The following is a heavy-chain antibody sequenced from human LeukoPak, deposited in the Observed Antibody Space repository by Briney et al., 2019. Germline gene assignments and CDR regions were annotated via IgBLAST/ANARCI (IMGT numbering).Heavy chain of an antibody. CDR3: ARGPGSWAIKYYYGMDV. V-gene: IGHV4-34*01. Sequence: SETLSLTCAVYGGSLSGYYWSWIRQPPGKGLEWIGEINHSGSTSYNPSLKSRVTISVDTSKNQFSLKLSSVTAADTAAYYCARGPGSWAIKYYYGMDVWGQGTTVTVSS. CDR2: INHSGST. D-gene: IGHD6-13*01. CDR1: GGSLSGYY. J-gene: IGHJ6*02.